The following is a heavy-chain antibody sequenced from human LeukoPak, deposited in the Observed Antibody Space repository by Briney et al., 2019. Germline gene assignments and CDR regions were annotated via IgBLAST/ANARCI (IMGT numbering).Heavy chain of an antibody. CDR1: GGSLSSYY. Sequence: SETMSLTCIVSGGSLSSYYWGWIRQPPGRGREWIGYNYYSGSTNYNPSIKSRVTITEDTTKNQFSLNLSSVTAADTAVYYCARDSCWGPFDYWGQGTLVTVSS. CDR3: ARDSCWGPFDY. J-gene: IGHJ4*02. CDR2: NYYSGST. V-gene: IGHV4-59*01. D-gene: IGHD2-2*01.